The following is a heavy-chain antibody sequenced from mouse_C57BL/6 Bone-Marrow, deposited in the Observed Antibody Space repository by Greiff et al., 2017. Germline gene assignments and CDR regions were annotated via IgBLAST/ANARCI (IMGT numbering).Heavy chain of an antibody. CDR3: ARHFYYYGSSHWYFDV. J-gene: IGHJ1*03. Sequence: VQLVESGAEPARPGASVKLSCTASGYTFTSYGISWVKQRTGQGLEWIGEIYPRSGNTYYNEKFKGKATLTADKSSSTAYMELRSLTSEDSAVYFCARHFYYYGSSHWYFDVWGTGTTVTVSS. CDR1: GYTFTSYG. D-gene: IGHD1-1*01. CDR2: IYPRSGNT. V-gene: IGHV1-81*01.